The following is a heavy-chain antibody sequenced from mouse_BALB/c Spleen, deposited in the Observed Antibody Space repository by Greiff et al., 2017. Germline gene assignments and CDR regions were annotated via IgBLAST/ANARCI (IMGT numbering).Heavy chain of an antibody. CDR3: ARRSITTVVGDY. CDR1: GYSFTGYY. J-gene: IGHJ2*01. D-gene: IGHD1-1*01. CDR2: VNPNNGGT. V-gene: IGHV1-26*01. Sequence: VQLKESGPDLVKPGASVKISCKASGYSFTGYYMHWVKQSHGKSLEWIGRVNPNNGGTSYNQKFKDKATLTADKSSSTAYMQLSSLTSEDSAVYYCARRSITTVVGDYWGQGTTLTVSS.